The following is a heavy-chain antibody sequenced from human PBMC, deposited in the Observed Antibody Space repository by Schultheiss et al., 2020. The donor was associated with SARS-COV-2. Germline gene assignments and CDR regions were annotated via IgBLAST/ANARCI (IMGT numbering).Heavy chain of an antibody. CDR2: IYYSGST. Sequence: SETLSLTCTVSGGSISSYYWSWIRQHPGKGLEWIGYIYYSGSTYYNPSLKSRVTISVDTSKNQFSLKLSSVTAADTAVYYCASSHDYGDYPDAFDIWGQGTMVTVSS. CDR3: ASSHDYGDYPDAFDI. J-gene: IGHJ3*02. V-gene: IGHV4-59*01. CDR1: GGSISSYY. D-gene: IGHD4-17*01.